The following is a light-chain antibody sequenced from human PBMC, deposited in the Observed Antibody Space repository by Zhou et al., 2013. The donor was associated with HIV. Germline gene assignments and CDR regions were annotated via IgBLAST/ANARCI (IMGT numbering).Light chain of an antibody. CDR1: QSVSSN. J-gene: IGKJ4*01. V-gene: IGKV3-15*01. Sequence: EIMMTQSPATLSVSPGERATLSCRASQSVSSNLAWYQQKPGQAPRLLIYGASTRATGIPAKFSASGSGTEFTLTISSLQSEDFAVYYCQQSGSTALTFGGGTKVEIK. CDR3: QQSGSTALT. CDR2: GAS.